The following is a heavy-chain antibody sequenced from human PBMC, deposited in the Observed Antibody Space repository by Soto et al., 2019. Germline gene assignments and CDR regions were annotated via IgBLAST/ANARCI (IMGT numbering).Heavy chain of an antibody. J-gene: IGHJ4*02. CDR2: ISGDGNNA. CDR1: GFTFSSFW. V-gene: IGHV3-74*01. D-gene: IGHD3-10*01. CDR3: VRNRGPFLRDGLDY. Sequence: EVQLVESGGGLVQPGGSLRISCAASGFTFSSFWMHWVRQAPGKGLVWVSRISGDGNNAVYADSVKGRFTVSRDNGQNTLDLQMNSLTSDDTALYYCVRNRGPFLRDGLDYWGPGILVTV.